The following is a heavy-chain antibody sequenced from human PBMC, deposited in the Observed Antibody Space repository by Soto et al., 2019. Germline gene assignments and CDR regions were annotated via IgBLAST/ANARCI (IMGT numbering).Heavy chain of an antibody. J-gene: IGHJ3*02. V-gene: IGHV1-46*03. Sequence: ASVKVSCKASGYTFTSYYMHWVRQAPGQGLEWMGIINPSGGSTSYAQKFRGRVTMTRDTSTSTVYMELSSLRSEDTAVYYCAREVLGGYYGSGSYKPDGDAFDIWGQGTMVTVSS. CDR3: AREVLGGYYGSGSYKPDGDAFDI. D-gene: IGHD3-10*01. CDR1: GYTFTSYY. CDR2: INPSGGST.